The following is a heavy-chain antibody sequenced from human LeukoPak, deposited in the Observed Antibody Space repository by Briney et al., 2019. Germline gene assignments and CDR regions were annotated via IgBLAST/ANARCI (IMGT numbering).Heavy chain of an antibody. J-gene: IGHJ4*02. CDR2: ISWNSGRI. Sequence: PGRSLRLSCAASGFTFDDYAMHWVRQAPGKGLEWVSGISWNSGRIGYADSVKGRFTISRDNAKNSLYLQMNSLRAEDTALYYCAKDGYSSSWYYFDSWGQGTLVTVSS. V-gene: IGHV3-9*01. CDR3: AKDGYSSSWYYFDS. D-gene: IGHD6-13*01. CDR1: GFTFDDYA.